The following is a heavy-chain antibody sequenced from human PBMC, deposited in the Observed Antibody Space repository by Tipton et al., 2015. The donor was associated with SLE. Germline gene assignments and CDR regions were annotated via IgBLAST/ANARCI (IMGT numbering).Heavy chain of an antibody. CDR3: AKEEDYYDNSGSYAFDV. D-gene: IGHD3-22*01. J-gene: IGHJ3*01. V-gene: IGHV3-30*18. CDR1: GFTFISYA. CDR2: ISYDGTYQ. Sequence: SLRLSCTASGFTFISYAMHWVRQAPGKGLEWVAVISYDGTYQYYADSVQGRFTISRDNAKNTLFLQMNSLRAEDTAVYYCAKEEDYYDNSGSYAFDVWGQGTMVTVSS.